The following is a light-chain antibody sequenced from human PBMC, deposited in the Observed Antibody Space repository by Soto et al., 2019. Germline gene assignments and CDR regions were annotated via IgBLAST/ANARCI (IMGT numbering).Light chain of an antibody. J-gene: IGKJ1*01. V-gene: IGKV3-20*01. CDR2: GAS. Sequence: EIVLTQSPGTLSLSPGERATLSCRASQTVSNGNLAWYQQRPGQAPNVLIYGASSRAPGVPDRFSGSGSGTDFILTISRLEPEDFAVYYCQQYGSSPRTFGQGTKVEI. CDR3: QQYGSSPRT. CDR1: QTVSNGN.